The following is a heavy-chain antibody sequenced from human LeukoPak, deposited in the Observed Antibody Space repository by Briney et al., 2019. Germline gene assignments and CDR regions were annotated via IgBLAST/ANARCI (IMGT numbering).Heavy chain of an antibody. Sequence: ASVKVSCKASGYTFTSYDINWVRQATGQGLEWMGWMNPNSGNTGYAQKFQGRVTMTRNTSISTAYMELSSLRSEDTAVYYCARYSRYDYVWGSHHPTFDYWGQGTLVTVSS. J-gene: IGHJ4*02. CDR2: MNPNSGNT. D-gene: IGHD3-16*01. V-gene: IGHV1-8*01. CDR1: GYTFTSYD. CDR3: ARYSRYDYVWGSHHPTFDY.